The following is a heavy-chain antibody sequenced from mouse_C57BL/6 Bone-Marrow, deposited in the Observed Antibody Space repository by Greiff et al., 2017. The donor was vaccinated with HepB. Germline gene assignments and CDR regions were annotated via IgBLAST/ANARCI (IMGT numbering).Heavy chain of an antibody. D-gene: IGHD3-2*02. V-gene: IGHV5-6*01. CDR1: GFTFSSYG. CDR3: ARPDSSGYVDY. J-gene: IGHJ2*01. CDR2: ISSGGSYT. Sequence: EVKVVESGGDLVKPGGSLKLSCAASGFTFSSYGMSWVRQTPDKRLEWVATISSGGSYTYYPDSVKGRCTISRDNAKNTLYLQMSSLKSEDTAMYYCARPDSSGYVDYWGQGTTLTVSS.